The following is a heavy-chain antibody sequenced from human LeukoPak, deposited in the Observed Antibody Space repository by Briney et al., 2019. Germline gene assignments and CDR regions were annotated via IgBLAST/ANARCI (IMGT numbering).Heavy chain of an antibody. CDR2: IWHDGSNQ. V-gene: IGHV3-33*01. CDR1: GFPYNSYA. D-gene: IGHD6-19*01. CDR3: ARDRGPGGLAGIYY. Sequence: GRSLRLSCTASGFPYNSYAVHCVRQTPGKGLEWVAVIWHDGSNQTYTDSVKGRFTISKDYSKNTLDLHMNSLIAEDTAMYYCARDRGPGGLAGIYYWGQGTLVTVSS. J-gene: IGHJ4*02.